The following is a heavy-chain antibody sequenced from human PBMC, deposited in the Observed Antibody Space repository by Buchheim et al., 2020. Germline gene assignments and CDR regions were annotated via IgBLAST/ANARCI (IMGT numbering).Heavy chain of an antibody. D-gene: IGHD3-22*01. V-gene: IGHV3-21*01. CDR1: GFTFSSYS. J-gene: IGHJ6*02. CDR2: ISSSSSYI. CDR3: ARDPMYYYDSSGYSPSYYYYGMDV. Sequence: EVQLVESGGGLVKPGGSLRLSCAASGFTFSSYSMNWVRQAPGKGLEWVSSISSSSSYIYYADSVKGRFTISRDNAKNSLYLQMNSLRAEDTAVYYCARDPMYYYDSSGYSPSYYYYGMDVWGQGTT.